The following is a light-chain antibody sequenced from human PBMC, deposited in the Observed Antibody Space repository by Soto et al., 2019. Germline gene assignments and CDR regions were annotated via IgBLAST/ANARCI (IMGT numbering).Light chain of an antibody. J-gene: IGKJ1*01. Sequence: EIVMTQSPPTLSVSPGERATLSCRASQSVSSNLAWYQQKPGQAPRLLIYGASTKATGIPARFSGSGSGTEFTLTISSLQSEDVAVSHCGQYNTWWTFGQGTKVEIK. V-gene: IGKV3-15*01. CDR3: GQYNTWWT. CDR2: GAS. CDR1: QSVSSN.